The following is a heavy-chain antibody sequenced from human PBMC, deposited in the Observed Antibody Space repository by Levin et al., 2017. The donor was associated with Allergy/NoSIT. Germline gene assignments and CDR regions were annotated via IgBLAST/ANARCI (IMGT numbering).Heavy chain of an antibody. CDR1: GGSISSSNW. CDR3: ARGQGYYGSGSYSSLGWFDP. D-gene: IGHD3-10*01. Sequence: SETLSLTCAVSGGSISSSNWWSWVRQPPGKGLEWIGEIYHSGSTNYNPSLKSRVTISVDKSKNQFSLKLSSVTAADTAVYYCARGQGYYGSGSYSSLGWFDPWGQGTLVTVSS. CDR2: IYHSGST. J-gene: IGHJ5*02. V-gene: IGHV4-4*02.